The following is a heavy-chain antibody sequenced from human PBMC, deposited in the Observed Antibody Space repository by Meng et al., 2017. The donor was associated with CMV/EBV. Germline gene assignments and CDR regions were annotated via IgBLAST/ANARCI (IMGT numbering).Heavy chain of an antibody. V-gene: IGHV3-7*01. Sequence: GGSLRLSCAASGFTFSKYWMTWVRQAPGKGLELVANIKQDGSEKHYVDSVKGRFTTSRDNAENSVYLQMNSLRVEDTAMYYCARDQAWFGPWGQGTLVTVSS. CDR3: ARDQAWFGP. CDR1: GFTFSKYW. J-gene: IGHJ5*02. CDR2: IKQDGSEK.